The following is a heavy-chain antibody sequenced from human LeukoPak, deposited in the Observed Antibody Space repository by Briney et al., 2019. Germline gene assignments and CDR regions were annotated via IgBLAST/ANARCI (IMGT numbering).Heavy chain of an antibody. CDR2: ISSSGSTI. CDR3: AKGYGWEASYYYYYMDV. D-gene: IGHD1-26*01. CDR1: GFIFSPYG. V-gene: IGHV3-48*04. J-gene: IGHJ6*03. Sequence: GGSLRLSCAASGFIFSPYGMTWVRQAPGKGLEWVSYISSSGSTIYYADSVKGRFTISRDNAKNSLYLQMNSLRAEDTAVYYCAKGYGWEASYYYYYMDVWGKGTTVTFSS.